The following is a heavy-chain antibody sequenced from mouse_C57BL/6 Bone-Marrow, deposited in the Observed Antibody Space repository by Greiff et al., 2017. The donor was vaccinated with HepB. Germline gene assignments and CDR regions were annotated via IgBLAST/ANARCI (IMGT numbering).Heavy chain of an antibody. CDR3: ATIYYGHW. CDR1: GYTFTGYW. J-gene: IGHJ2*01. Sequence: VQLQQPGTELVKPGASVKLSCKAPGYTFTGYWIEWVKQRPGHGLEWIGEILPGSGSTNYNEKFKGKATFTADTSSNTAYMPLSSLKTEDAALDYCATIYYGHWWGQGTTLTVSS. CDR2: ILPGSGST. V-gene: IGHV1-9*01. D-gene: IGHD2-1*01.